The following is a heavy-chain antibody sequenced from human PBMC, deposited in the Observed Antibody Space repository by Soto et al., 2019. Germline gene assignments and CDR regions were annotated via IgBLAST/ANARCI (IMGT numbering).Heavy chain of an antibody. D-gene: IGHD2-15*01. V-gene: IGHV3-23*01. J-gene: IGHJ4*02. CDR3: AIEQGTVVAYSLNY. CDR1: GFTFSSYA. Sequence: EVQLLESGGELVQPGGSLRLSCAASGFTFSSYAMTWVRQAPGKGLEWVSRISGRGDSTYYAASVKGRFSTSRDNSRSTLVLQMDSLRAEAAAMYYCAIEQGTVVAYSLNYWGQGALVTVSS. CDR2: ISGRGDST.